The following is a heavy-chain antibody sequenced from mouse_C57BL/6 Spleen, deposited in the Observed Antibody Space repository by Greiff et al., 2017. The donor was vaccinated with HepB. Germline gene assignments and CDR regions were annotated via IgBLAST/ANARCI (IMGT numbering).Heavy chain of an antibody. CDR3: ARRDDQIYYDYDGPMDY. CDR1: GYSFTGYF. CDR2: INPYNGDT. V-gene: IGHV1-20*01. J-gene: IGHJ4*01. D-gene: IGHD2-4*01. Sequence: VQLQQSGPELVKPGDSVKISCKASGYSFTGYFMNWVMQSHGKSLEWIGRINPYNGDTFYNQKFKGKATLTVDKSSSTAHMELRSLTSEDSAVYYCARRDDQIYYDYDGPMDYWGQGTSVTVSS.